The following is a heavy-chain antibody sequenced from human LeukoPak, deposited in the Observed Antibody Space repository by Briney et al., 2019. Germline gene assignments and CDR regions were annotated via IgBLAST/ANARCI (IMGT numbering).Heavy chain of an antibody. V-gene: IGHV3-11*04. Sequence: GGSLRLSCAASGFTFGDYFMTWIRQAPGKGLEWVSYISGSGSNRYYADSVKGRFTISGDNAKNSLYLQMNSLRVEDTAVYYCATSQSSVAGIVGDWGQGTLVTVSS. J-gene: IGHJ4*02. D-gene: IGHD6-19*01. CDR3: ATSQSSVAGIVGD. CDR2: ISGSGSNR. CDR1: GFTFGDYF.